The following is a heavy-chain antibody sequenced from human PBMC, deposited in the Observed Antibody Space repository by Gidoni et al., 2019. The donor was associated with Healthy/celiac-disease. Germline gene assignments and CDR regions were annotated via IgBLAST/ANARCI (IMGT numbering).Heavy chain of an antibody. CDR2: IYYSGST. J-gene: IGHJ6*02. D-gene: IGHD5-18*01. CDR3: ARDNVDTAMVPLYYYYGMDV. Sequence: QVQLQESGPGLVKPSETLSLTCTVSGGPVSSGSYYWSWIRQPPGKGLEWIGCIYYSGSTNYNPSLKSRVTISVDTSKNQFSLKLSSVTAADTAVYYCARDNVDTAMVPLYYYYGMDVWGQGTTVTVSS. V-gene: IGHV4-61*01. CDR1: GGPVSSGSYY.